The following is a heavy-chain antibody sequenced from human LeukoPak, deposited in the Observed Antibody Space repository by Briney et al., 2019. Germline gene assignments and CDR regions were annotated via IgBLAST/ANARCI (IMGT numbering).Heavy chain of an antibody. V-gene: IGHV3-21*01. CDR2: ISSSSSYI. Sequence: GGSLRLSCAASGFTFSSYSMNWVRQAPGKGLEWVSSISSSSSYIYYADSVKGRFTISRDNAKNSLYLQMNSLRAEDTAVYYCASKIAAAGTPHWGYYYYMDVWGKGTTVTVSS. CDR1: GFTFSSYS. CDR3: ASKIAAAGTPHWGYYYYMDV. D-gene: IGHD6-13*01. J-gene: IGHJ6*03.